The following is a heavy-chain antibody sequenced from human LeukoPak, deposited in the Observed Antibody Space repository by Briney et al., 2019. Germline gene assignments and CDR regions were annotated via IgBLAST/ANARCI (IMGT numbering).Heavy chain of an antibody. CDR3: ATAPSGSYYGTVDY. D-gene: IGHD1-26*01. CDR1: GYTFTSYG. V-gene: IGHV1-18*01. Sequence: ASVKVSCKASGYTFTSYGISWVRQAPGQGLEWMGWISAYNGNTNYAQKLQGRVTMTTDTSTSTAYMELRSLRSDDTAVYYCATAPSGSYYGTVDYWGQGTLVTVSS. J-gene: IGHJ4*02. CDR2: ISAYNGNT.